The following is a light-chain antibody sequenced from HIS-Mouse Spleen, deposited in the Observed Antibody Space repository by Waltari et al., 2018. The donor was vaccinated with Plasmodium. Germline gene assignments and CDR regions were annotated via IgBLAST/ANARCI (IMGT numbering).Light chain of an antibody. CDR1: QSISSY. V-gene: IGKV1-39*01. J-gene: IGKJ1*01. CDR3: HQSYTPGT. Sequence: DIQMTQSSSSLSASVGDRVTITCRASQSISSYLNWYPLKPRKAPTRLTYAAYRLRSGFPSRFSDSVYATDFTVTISNREPKDVASYYCHQSYTPGTFGQETKVE. CDR2: AAY.